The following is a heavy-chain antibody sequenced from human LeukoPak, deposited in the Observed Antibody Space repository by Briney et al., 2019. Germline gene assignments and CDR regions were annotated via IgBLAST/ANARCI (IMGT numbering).Heavy chain of an antibody. J-gene: IGHJ4*02. V-gene: IGHV3-48*02. D-gene: IGHD3-9*01. CDR1: GFTFSNYV. Sequence: GGSLGLSCAASGFTFSNYVMSWVRQAPGKGLEWVSYINHNGEMIFYPDFVKGRFTISRDNAKNSLYLQMNSLRDEDTAVYYCARDNDWAFHYWGQGTLVTVSS. CDR2: INHNGEMI. CDR3: ARDNDWAFHY.